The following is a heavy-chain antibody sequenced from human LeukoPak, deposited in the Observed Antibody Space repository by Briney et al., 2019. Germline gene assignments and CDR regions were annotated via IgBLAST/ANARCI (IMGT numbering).Heavy chain of an antibody. V-gene: IGHV4-34*01. CDR3: ARVIEYYYDSRGAFDI. CDR2: INHSGST. CDR1: GGSFSGYY. Sequence: PSETLSLTCAVYGGSFSGYYWSWIRQPPGKGLEWIGEINHSGSTNYNPSLKSRVTISVDTSKNQFSLKLSSVTAADTAVYYCARVIEYYYDSRGAFDIWGQGTMVTVSS. D-gene: IGHD3-22*01. J-gene: IGHJ3*02.